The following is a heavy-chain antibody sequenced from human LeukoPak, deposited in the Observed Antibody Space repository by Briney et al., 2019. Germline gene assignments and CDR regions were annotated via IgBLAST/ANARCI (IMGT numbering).Heavy chain of an antibody. CDR3: ARDYGFREGSGYDYYFDY. Sequence: SETLSLTCSVSGGSISGYYWSWIRQPPGKGLEWIGYISHSGSTNYNASLKSRVTMTVDTSRNQFSLKLSSVTAADTAVYYCARDYGFREGSGYDYYFDYWGQGTLVTVSS. V-gene: IGHV4-59*01. J-gene: IGHJ4*02. D-gene: IGHD5-12*01. CDR2: ISHSGST. CDR1: GGSISGYY.